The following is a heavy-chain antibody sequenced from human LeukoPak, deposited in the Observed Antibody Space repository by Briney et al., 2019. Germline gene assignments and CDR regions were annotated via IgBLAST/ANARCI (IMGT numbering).Heavy chain of an antibody. CDR3: ARARMTTVDY. CDR2: INSDGGTT. V-gene: IGHV3-74*01. CDR1: GFTFGTYW. Sequence: PGGSLRLSCGASGFTFGTYWMHWVRQAPGKGLVWVSGINSDGGTTTYADSVKGRFTISRDNAKNSLYLQMNSLRAEDTAVYYCARARMTTVDYWGQGTLVTVSS. J-gene: IGHJ4*02. D-gene: IGHD4-17*01.